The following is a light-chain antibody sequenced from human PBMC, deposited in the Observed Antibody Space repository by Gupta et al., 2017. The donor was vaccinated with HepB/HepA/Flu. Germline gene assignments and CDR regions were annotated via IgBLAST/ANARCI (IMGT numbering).Light chain of an antibody. CDR1: NRDVGNYNF. CDR3: SSYAGGRTLV. Sequence: QSALTQPASVSGSPGQSITISCTGTNRDVGNYNFVSWYQHHPGNAPKVIIYEVSKWPSGVSNRFSASKSGNTASLTISGHQTEDDGYYYSSSYAGGRTLVFGTGTKLTVL. J-gene: IGLJ1*01. CDR2: EVS. V-gene: IGLV2-23*02.